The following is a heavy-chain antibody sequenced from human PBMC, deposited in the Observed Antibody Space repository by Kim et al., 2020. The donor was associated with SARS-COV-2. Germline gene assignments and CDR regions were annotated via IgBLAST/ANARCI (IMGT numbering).Heavy chain of an antibody. CDR2: IYYSGST. V-gene: IGHV4-39*07. CDR3: ARDNVAAAGTRFDY. J-gene: IGHJ4*01. D-gene: IGHD6-13*01. Sequence: SETLSLTCTVSGGSISSSSYYWGWIRQPPGKGLEWIGSIYYSGSTYYNPSLKSRVTISVDTSKNQFSLKLSSVTAADTAVYYCARDNVAAAGTRFDYWG. CDR1: GGSISSSSYY.